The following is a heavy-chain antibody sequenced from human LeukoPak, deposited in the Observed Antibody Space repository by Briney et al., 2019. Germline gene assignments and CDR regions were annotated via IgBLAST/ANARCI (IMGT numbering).Heavy chain of an antibody. CDR2: IYYSGST. CDR3: ARSSVGDFDY. Sequence: SETLSLTCTVSGGSISSYYWSWIRQPPGKGLEWIGYIYYSGSTNYNPSLKSRVTISVDTSKNQFSLKLSSVTAADTAVYYCARSSVGDFDYWGQGTLVTVSS. CDR1: GGSISSYY. V-gene: IGHV4-59*08. J-gene: IGHJ4*02. D-gene: IGHD1-26*01.